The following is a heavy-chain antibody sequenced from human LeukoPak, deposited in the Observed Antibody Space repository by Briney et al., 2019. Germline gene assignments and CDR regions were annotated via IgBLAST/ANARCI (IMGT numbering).Heavy chain of an antibody. D-gene: IGHD2-2*02. Sequence: SETLSLTCAVNSGPFSGFYWSWIRQPPGKGLEWIGKISHSGSTTYNPSLKSRVTMSVDTSKNQISLKLSSVTAADTAVYYCARASSCDSTTCYNLSWSAPWGQGTLVTVSS. CDR3: ARASSCDSTTCYNLSWSAP. CDR2: ISHSGST. V-gene: IGHV4-34*01. CDR1: SGPFSGFY. J-gene: IGHJ5*02.